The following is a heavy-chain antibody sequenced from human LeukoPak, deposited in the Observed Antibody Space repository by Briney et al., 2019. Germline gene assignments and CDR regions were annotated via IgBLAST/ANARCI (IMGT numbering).Heavy chain of an antibody. CDR2: INHSGST. V-gene: IGHV4-34*01. D-gene: IGHD3-16*01. CDR1: GWSFSGYY. Sequence: SETLSLTCAVYGWSFSGYYWSWIRQPPGKGLERIGEINHSGSTNYNPSLKSRVTISVDTSKNQFSLKLSSVTAADTAVYYCARGPARLLTGGDYYYYGMDVWGQGTTVTVSS. CDR3: ARGPARLLTGGDYYYYGMDV. J-gene: IGHJ6*02.